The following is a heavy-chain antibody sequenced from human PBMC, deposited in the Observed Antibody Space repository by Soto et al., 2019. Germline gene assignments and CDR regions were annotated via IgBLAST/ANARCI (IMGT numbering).Heavy chain of an antibody. CDR3: ARVVRHFWTGTTSGFDY. CDR1: GGSFSGYY. J-gene: IGHJ4*02. V-gene: IGHV4-34*01. Sequence: QVQLQQWGAGLLKPSETLSLTCAVYGGSFSGYYWSWIRQPPGKGLEWIGEINHIGSTNYNPSLKSRVTISVDTSKNQFSLKLSSVTAADTAVYYCARVVRHFWTGTTSGFDYWGQGTLVTVSS. CDR2: INHIGST. D-gene: IGHD3-3*02.